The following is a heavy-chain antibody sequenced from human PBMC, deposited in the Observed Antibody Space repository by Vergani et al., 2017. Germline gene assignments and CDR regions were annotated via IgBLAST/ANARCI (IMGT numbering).Heavy chain of an antibody. CDR2: IIPIFGTA. CDR3: ASLYGSGSYRHYYGMDV. D-gene: IGHD3-10*01. V-gene: IGHV1-69*12. J-gene: IGHJ6*02. Sequence: QVQLVQSGAEVKKPGSSVKVSCKASGGTFSSYAISWVRQAPGQGLEWMGGIIPIFGTANYAQKFQGRVTITADASTSTAYMELSSLRSEDTAVYYCASLYGSGSYRHYYGMDVWGQGTTVTVYS. CDR1: GGTFSSYA.